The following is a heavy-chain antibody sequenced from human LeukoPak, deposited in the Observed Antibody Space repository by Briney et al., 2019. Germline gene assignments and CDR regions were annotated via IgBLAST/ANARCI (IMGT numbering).Heavy chain of an antibody. CDR2: ISSSSSYI. J-gene: IGHJ6*03. CDR1: GFTFSSYS. CDR3: ARLRPATASLGDYYYYMDV. Sequence: GGSLRLSCAASGFTFSSYSMNWVRQAPGKGLEWVSSISSSSSYIYYADSAKGRFTISRDNAKNSLYLQMNSLRAEDTAVYYCARLRPATASLGDYYYYMDVWGKGTTVTVSS. D-gene: IGHD2-2*01. V-gene: IGHV3-21*01.